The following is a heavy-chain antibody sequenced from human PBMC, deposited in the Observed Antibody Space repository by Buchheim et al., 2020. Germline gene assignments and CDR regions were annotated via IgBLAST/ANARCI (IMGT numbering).Heavy chain of an antibody. Sequence: EVQLVESGGGLVKPGGSLRLSCAASTFINTWWMSWVRQAPGKGLEWVGRIKSKTDGGTADYAAPVKGRFPIPRDDSKDTVYLQVNSLKTEDTAVYYCATDRMDVWGQGTT. J-gene: IGHJ6*02. CDR1: TFINTWW. CDR2: IKSKTDGGTA. CDR3: ATDRMDV. V-gene: IGHV3-15*01.